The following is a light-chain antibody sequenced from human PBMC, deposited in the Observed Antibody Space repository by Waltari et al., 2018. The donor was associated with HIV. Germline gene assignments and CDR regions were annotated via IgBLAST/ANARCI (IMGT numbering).Light chain of an antibody. J-gene: IGLJ2*01. V-gene: IGLV2-14*01. CDR2: EVS. CDR1: SSDGGGYDF. CDR3: SSYTGSSTYVV. Sequence: QSALTQPASVSGSPGQSITISCAGTSSDGGGYDFVSWYQQHPGKAPKLIIYEVSNRPSGVSNRFSGSKSGNTASLTVSGLQAEDEADYYCSSYTGSSTYVVFGGGTKLTVL.